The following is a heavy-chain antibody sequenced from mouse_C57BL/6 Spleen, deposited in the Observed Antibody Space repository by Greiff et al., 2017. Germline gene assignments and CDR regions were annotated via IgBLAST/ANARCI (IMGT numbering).Heavy chain of an antibody. J-gene: IGHJ4*01. Sequence: DVMLVESGGGLVQPGESLKLSCESNEYEFPSHDMSWVRKTPEKRLELVAAINSDGGSTYYPDTMERRFIISRDNTKMTLYLQMSSLRSEDTALYYCARRGTWEAMDYWGQGTSVTVSS. CDR2: INSDGGST. V-gene: IGHV5-2*03. CDR3: ARRGTWEAMDY. D-gene: IGHD4-1*01. CDR1: EYEFPSHD.